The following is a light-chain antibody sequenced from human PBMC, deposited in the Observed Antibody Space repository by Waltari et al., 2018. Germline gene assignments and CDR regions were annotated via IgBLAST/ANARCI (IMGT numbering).Light chain of an antibody. V-gene: IGKV2-30*01. CDR2: KVS. Sequence: DVVMTQSPPSLPVTLGQPASISCRSRQSLVYSDGNIYLNWFQQRPGQSPRRLIYKVSNRDSGVPDRFSGSGSGTDFTLKISRVEAEDVGVYYCMQGTHWPYTFGQGTKLEIK. J-gene: IGKJ2*01. CDR3: MQGTHWPYT. CDR1: QSLVYSDGNIY.